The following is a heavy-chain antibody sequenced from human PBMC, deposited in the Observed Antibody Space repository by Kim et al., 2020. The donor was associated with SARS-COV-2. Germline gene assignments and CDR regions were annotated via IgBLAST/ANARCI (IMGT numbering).Heavy chain of an antibody. Sequence: LQGRVTMTTDTSTSTAYMELRSLRSDDTAVYYCARMHSVVRGVIRYYFDYWGQGTLVTVSS. D-gene: IGHD3-10*01. V-gene: IGHV1-18*01. J-gene: IGHJ4*02. CDR3: ARMHSVVRGVIRYYFDY.